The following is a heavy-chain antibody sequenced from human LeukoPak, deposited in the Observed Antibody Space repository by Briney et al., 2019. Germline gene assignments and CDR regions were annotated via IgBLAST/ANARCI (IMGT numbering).Heavy chain of an antibody. CDR1: GFPFSDYA. J-gene: IGHJ4*02. V-gene: IGHV3-23*01. CDR2: VSGSGGST. CDR3: AKAAYYDSIY. D-gene: IGHD3-22*01. Sequence: GGSLRLSCAAAGFPFSDYAMTWVRQAPGKGPEWVSTVSGSGGSTYYADSVKGRFTISRDNSKNTLYLQMNSLRAEDTAVYYCAKAAYYDSIYWDQGTMVTVSS.